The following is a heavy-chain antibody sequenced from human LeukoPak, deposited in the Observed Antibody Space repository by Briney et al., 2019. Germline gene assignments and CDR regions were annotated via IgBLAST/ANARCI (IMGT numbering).Heavy chain of an antibody. V-gene: IGHV1-2*02. J-gene: IGHJ6*03. CDR3: ARTPEHEFYYYYMDV. D-gene: IGHD1-14*01. Sequence: ASVKVSCKASGYTFTGYYMHWVRQAPGQGLEWMGRINPNSGGTNYAQKFQGRVTMTRDTSISTAYMELSRLRSDDTAVYYCARTPEHEFYYYYMDVWGKGTTVTVSS. CDR1: GYTFTGYY. CDR2: INPNSGGT.